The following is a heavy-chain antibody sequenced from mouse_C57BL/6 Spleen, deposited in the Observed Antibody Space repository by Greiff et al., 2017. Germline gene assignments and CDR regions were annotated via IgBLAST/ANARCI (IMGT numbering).Heavy chain of an antibody. J-gene: IGHJ1*03. Sequence: VQLQQPGAELVMPGASVKLSCKASGYTFTSYWMHWVKQRPGQGLEWIGEIDPSDSYTNYNQKFKGKSTLTVDKSSSTAYMQLSSLTSEDSAVYYCARWGDGYWYFDVWGTGTTVTVSS. CDR1: GYTFTSYW. D-gene: IGHD2-3*01. CDR3: ARWGDGYWYFDV. CDR2: IDPSDSYT. V-gene: IGHV1-69*01.